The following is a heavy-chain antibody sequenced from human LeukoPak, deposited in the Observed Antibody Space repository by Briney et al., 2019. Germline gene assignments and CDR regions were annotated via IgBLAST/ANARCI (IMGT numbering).Heavy chain of an antibody. CDR2: ISAYNGNT. Sequence: GASVKVSCKASGGTFSSYAISWVRQAPGQGLEWMGWISAYNGNTNYAQKLQGRVTMTTDTSTSTAYMELRSLRSDDTAVYYCARDSAEGSYSSGWWHVVAFDIWGQGTMVTVSS. CDR3: ARDSAEGSYSSGWWHVVAFDI. J-gene: IGHJ3*02. CDR1: GGTFSSYA. D-gene: IGHD6-19*01. V-gene: IGHV1-18*01.